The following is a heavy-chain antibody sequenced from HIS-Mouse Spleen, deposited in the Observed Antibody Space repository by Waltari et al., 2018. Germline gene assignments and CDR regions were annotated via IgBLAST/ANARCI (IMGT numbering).Heavy chain of an antibody. CDR2: IYYSGST. J-gene: IGHJ2*01. Sequence: QLQLQESGPGLVKPSETLSLTCTVSGCSISSSSYYWGWTRQSPGKGLEWIGSIYYSGSTYYNPSLKSRVTISVDTSKNQFSLKLSSVTAADTAVYYCARHNLNYWYFDLWGRGTLVTVSS. CDR1: GCSISSSSYY. CDR3: ARHNLNYWYFDL. V-gene: IGHV4-39*01.